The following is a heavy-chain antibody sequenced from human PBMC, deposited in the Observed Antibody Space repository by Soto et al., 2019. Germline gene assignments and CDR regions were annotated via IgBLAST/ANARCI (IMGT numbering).Heavy chain of an antibody. CDR3: AKSGEQLWLRADV. Sequence: GGSLRLSCAASGFTFNLYAMHWVRQTPVKGLEWVAVISYDGSKEYYADSVRGRFTISRDNSKNTLYLQMNSLRVEDSAVYYCAKSGEQLWLRADVWGQGTTVTVSS. V-gene: IGHV3-30*18. D-gene: IGHD5-18*01. CDR2: ISYDGSKE. CDR1: GFTFNLYA. J-gene: IGHJ6*02.